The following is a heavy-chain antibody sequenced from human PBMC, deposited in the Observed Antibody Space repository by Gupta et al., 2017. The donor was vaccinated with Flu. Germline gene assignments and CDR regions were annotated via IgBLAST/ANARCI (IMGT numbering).Heavy chain of an antibody. D-gene: IGHD6-19*01. Sequence: QVQLQESGPGLVKPSQTLSLTSTVSGGSISRGSYYWSWIRQPAGKGLEWIGRIYTRGSTNYNPSLKSRVTISVDTSKNQFSLKLSSVTAADTAVYYCARESVGGWGNFDYWGQGTLVTVSS. J-gene: IGHJ4*02. CDR2: IYTRGST. CDR1: GGSISRGSYY. CDR3: ARESVGGWGNFDY. V-gene: IGHV4-61*02.